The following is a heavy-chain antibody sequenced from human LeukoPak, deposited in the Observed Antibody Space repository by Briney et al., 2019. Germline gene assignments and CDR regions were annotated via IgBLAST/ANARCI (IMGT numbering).Heavy chain of an antibody. CDR1: GYTFTRYG. CDR3: ARYNGGFTGGFDY. V-gene: IGHV1-18*01. D-gene: IGHD4-23*01. CDR2: ISAYNGNT. J-gene: IGHJ4*02. Sequence: ASVKVSCKASGYTFTRYGISWVRQAPGQGLEWMGWISAYNGNTNYAQKFQGRVTMTRDTSTSTVYMELSSLRSEDTAVYYCARYNGGFTGGFDYWGQGTLVTVSS.